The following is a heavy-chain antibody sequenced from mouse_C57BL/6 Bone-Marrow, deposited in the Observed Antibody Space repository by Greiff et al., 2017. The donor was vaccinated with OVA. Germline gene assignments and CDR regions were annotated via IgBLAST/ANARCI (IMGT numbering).Heavy chain of an antibody. J-gene: IGHJ2*01. CDR2: INPGSGGT. CDR1: GYAFTNYL. D-gene: IGHD1-1*01. V-gene: IGHV1-54*01. Sequence: QVQLQQSGSELVRPGTSVKVSCKASGYAFTNYLIEWVKQRPGQGLEWIGVINPGSGGTNYNEKFKGKATLTADKSSSTAYMQLSSLTSEDSAVYFCARWYYGHFDYWGQGTTLTVSS. CDR3: ARWYYGHFDY.